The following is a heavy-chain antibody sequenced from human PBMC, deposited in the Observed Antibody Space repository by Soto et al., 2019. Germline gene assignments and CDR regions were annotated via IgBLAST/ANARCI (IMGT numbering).Heavy chain of an antibody. CDR1: GYIFVNYG. V-gene: IGHV1-18*01. Sequence: QVQLVQSGDEMKKPGASVRVSCKASGYIFVNYGIAWVRHAPGQGLEWMGWISPYTGDTHSASKVQGRITMTTDTSTSTAYMDPGSLTSDDTAVYYCAMVDNYVTPTPQDVWGQGTTATVSS. CDR2: ISPYTGDT. D-gene: IGHD3-16*01. J-gene: IGHJ6*02. CDR3: AMVDNYVTPTPQDV.